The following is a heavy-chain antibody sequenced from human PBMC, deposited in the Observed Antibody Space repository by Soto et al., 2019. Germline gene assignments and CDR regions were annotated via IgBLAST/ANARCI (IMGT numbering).Heavy chain of an antibody. CDR2: IYSGGDT. V-gene: IGHV3-53*01. Sequence: PGGSLRLSCTASGFTVSTNYMNWVRQAPGKGLEWVSVIYSGGDTYYADSVKGRFTISRDNSKNTLYLQMNSLRAEDTAMYYCATRRSRGYWNAFDMWGQGPLITVSS. CDR3: ATRRSRGYWNAFDM. J-gene: IGHJ3*02. CDR1: GFTVSTNY. D-gene: IGHD3-22*01.